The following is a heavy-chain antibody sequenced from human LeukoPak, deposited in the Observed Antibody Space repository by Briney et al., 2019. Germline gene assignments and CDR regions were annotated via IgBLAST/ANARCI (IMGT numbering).Heavy chain of an antibody. CDR3: ARQGYTVSYYFLDY. CDR1: GGSVRRYW. Sequence: RSSETLSLTCDASGGSVRRYWLGWVRQPAGKGLEWLGRIYSTGSTRFNPSLKSRLTLSIDTSTNQFSLKLTSVTAADTAVYFCARQGYTVSYYFLDYWSQGTLVTVSS. CDR2: IYSTGST. D-gene: IGHD1-26*01. J-gene: IGHJ4*02. V-gene: IGHV4-4*07.